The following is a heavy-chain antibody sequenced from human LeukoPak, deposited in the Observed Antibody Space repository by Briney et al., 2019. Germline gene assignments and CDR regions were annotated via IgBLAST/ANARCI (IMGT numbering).Heavy chain of an antibody. D-gene: IGHD3-10*01. V-gene: IGHV3-23*01. CDR1: GFTFSSYA. CDR2: ISGSGGST. Sequence: GGSLRLSCAASGFTFSSYAMSWVRQAPEKGLEWVSAISGSGGSTYYADSVKGRFTISRDNSKNTLYLQMNSLRAEDTAVYYCAKCSYYYGSGSPYNWFDPWGQGTLVTVSS. CDR3: AKCSYYYGSGSPYNWFDP. J-gene: IGHJ5*02.